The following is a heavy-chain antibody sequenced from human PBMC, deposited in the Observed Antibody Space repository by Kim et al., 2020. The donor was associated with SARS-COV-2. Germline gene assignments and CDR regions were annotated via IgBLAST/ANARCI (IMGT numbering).Heavy chain of an antibody. CDR2: IKSKANNYAT. D-gene: IGHD3-10*01. V-gene: IGHV3-73*01. CDR3: TTYISESPWFLD. J-gene: IGHJ4*02. CDR1: GFSFSDSN. Sequence: GGSLRLSCAASGFSFSDSNMHWVRQASGKGLEWVGRIKSKANNYATTYAVSLKGRFTISRDDSKNTAYLQMNSLKNEDTAIYYCTTYISESPWFLDWGQGTLVTVSS.